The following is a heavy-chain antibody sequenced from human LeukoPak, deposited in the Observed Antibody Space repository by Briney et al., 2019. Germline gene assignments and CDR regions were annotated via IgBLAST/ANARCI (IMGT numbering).Heavy chain of an antibody. V-gene: IGHV3-7*04. J-gene: IGHJ4*02. CDR1: GFNFSDSR. CDR3: VRGDWYFES. Sequence: GGSLRLSCVTSGFNFSDSRMTWVRQAPGKGLQWVANVNRDGTEKHFLDSVEGRFTISRDNAKKSLYLQMRSLRPQDTAVYFCVRGDWYFESWGQGTLVTVSS. D-gene: IGHD2-21*01. CDR2: VNRDGTEK.